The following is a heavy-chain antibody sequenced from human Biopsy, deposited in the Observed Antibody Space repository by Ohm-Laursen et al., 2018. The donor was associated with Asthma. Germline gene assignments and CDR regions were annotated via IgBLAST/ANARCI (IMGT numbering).Heavy chain of an antibody. D-gene: IGHD7-27*01. V-gene: IGHV4-39*01. J-gene: IGHJ4*02. CDR1: GGSFSSNY. CDR3: ARHWNWGSFFDY. Sequence: TLSLTCAVYGGSFSSNYWSWIRQPPGKGPEWIGSISYTGNTDIPSLRSRVTLSVDTSKNNFSLKLTSVTAADTAVFYCARHWNWGSFFDYWGQGMLVTVSS. CDR2: ISYTGNT.